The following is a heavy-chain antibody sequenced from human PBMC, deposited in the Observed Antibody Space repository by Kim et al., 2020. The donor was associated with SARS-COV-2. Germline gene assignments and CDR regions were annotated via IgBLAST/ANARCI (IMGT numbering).Heavy chain of an antibody. V-gene: IGHV1-18*04. CDR1: GYTFTSYG. D-gene: IGHD3-22*01. Sequence: ASVKVSCKASGYTFTSYGISWVRQAPGQGLEWMGWISSYNGNTNYAQKLQGRVTMTTDTSTSTAYMELRSLRSDDTAVYYCARVRCYYDSSGYYCENDAFDIWGQGTMVTVSS. CDR3: ARVRCYYDSSGYYCENDAFDI. CDR2: ISSYNGNT. J-gene: IGHJ3*02.